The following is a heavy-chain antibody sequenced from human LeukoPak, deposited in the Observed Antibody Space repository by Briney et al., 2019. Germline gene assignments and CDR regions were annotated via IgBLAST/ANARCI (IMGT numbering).Heavy chain of an antibody. CDR2: ISGTGGST. Sequence: GGSLRLSCAASGFTFSNYAMSWVRQAPGKGLEWVSAISGTGGSTYYADSVKGRFTISRDNSKNTLYLQVNSLSAEDTAVYYCAKDAPIGQWLVRLGMDVWGQGTTVTVSS. CDR1: GFTFSNYA. J-gene: IGHJ6*02. V-gene: IGHV3-23*01. D-gene: IGHD6-19*01. CDR3: AKDAPIGQWLVRLGMDV.